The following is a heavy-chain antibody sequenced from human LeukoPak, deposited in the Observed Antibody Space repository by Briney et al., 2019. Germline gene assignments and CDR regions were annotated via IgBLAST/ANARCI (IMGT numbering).Heavy chain of an antibody. CDR3: AADGYSNGYRFDY. V-gene: IGHV1-58*02. J-gene: IGHJ4*02. Sequence: SVKVSCKASGFTFTSSAMQWVRQARGQRLEWIGWIVVGSGNTNYAQKFQERVTITRDMSTSTAYMELSSLRSEDTAVYYCAADGYSNGYRFDYWGQGTLVTVSS. D-gene: IGHD5-18*01. CDR2: IVVGSGNT. CDR1: GFTFTSSA.